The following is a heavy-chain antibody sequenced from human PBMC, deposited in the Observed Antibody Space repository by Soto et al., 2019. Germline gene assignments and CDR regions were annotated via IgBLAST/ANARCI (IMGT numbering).Heavy chain of an antibody. CDR2: IYYSGST. D-gene: IGHD3-10*01. CDR1: GGSISSYY. J-gene: IGHJ3*02. CDR3: ARVRSGADAFEI. Sequence: PSETLSLTCTVSGGSISSYYWSWIRQPPGKGLEWIGYIYYSGSTNYNPSLKSRVTISVDTSKNQFSLKLSSVTAADTAVYYCARVRSGADAFEIWGQGTMVTVSS. V-gene: IGHV4-59*01.